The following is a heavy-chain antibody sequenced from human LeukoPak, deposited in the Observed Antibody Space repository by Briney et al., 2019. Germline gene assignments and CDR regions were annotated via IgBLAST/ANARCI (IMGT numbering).Heavy chain of an antibody. D-gene: IGHD1-26*01. CDR2: IYSDGST. CDR1: GFIVNTYY. Sequence: PGGSLRLSCAVSGFIVNTYYMSWVRQAPGKGLEWVSIIYSDGSTYYADSVKGRFTISRGTSKNTLFLQMNSLRAEDTAVYYCARIYSGSHYSWGQGTLVTISS. J-gene: IGHJ4*02. CDR3: ARIYSGSHYS. V-gene: IGHV3-53*01.